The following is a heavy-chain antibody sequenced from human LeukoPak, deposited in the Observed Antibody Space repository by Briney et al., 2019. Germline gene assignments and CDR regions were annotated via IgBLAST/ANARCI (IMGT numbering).Heavy chain of an antibody. CDR1: GYRFTDYY. Sequence: ASVKVSCKASGYRFTDYYMHWVRQAPGQGLEWMVWFNPESGGTNYAQKFQGRVTMTTDTTISTAYMELTRLRSDDTAVYYCASALNSRSSSCWGQGTRVTVSS. J-gene: IGHJ4*02. D-gene: IGHD6-13*01. CDR2: FNPESGGT. CDR3: ASALNSRSSSC. V-gene: IGHV1-2*02.